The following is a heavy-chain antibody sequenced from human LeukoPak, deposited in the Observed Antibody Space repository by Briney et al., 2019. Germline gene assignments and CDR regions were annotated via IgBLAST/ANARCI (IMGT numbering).Heavy chain of an antibody. V-gene: IGHV4-61*02. CDR1: GYSIRSGYY. Sequence: SETLSLTCSVSGYSIRSGYYWSWIRQPAGKGLEWIGRIYTSGSTNYNPSLKSRVTISVDTSKNQFSLKLSSVTAADTAVYYCARDWDNGYDYWGQGTLVTVSS. CDR2: IYTSGST. CDR3: ARDWDNGYDY. J-gene: IGHJ4*02. D-gene: IGHD5-18*01.